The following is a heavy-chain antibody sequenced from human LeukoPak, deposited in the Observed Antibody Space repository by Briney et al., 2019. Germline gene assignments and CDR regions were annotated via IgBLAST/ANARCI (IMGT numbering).Heavy chain of an antibody. CDR3: ARGPPAAY. J-gene: IGHJ4*02. Sequence: GESLKISCKGSGYSFPTYWIGWVRQMPGKGLEWMGIIYPGDSDTRYSPSLEGQVTISADKSGSTAYLQWSSLKASDTAMYYCARGPPAAYWGQGTLVTVSS. CDR2: IYPGDSDT. D-gene: IGHD1-14*01. V-gene: IGHV5-51*01. CDR1: GYSFPTYW.